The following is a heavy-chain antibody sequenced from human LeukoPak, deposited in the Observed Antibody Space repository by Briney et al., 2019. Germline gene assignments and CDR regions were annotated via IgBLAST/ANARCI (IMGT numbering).Heavy chain of an antibody. Sequence: GGSLRLSCTASGFTFGSYAMSWVRQAPGKGLEWVSSISGGSEDTYYADSVKGRFTISRVNSKSTLNLQLNSLRAEDTAVYYCARTIAQYSNSWLYFYYGLDVWGQGTTVTVSS. J-gene: IGHJ6*02. CDR2: ISGGSEDT. V-gene: IGHV3-23*01. D-gene: IGHD6-13*01. CDR3: ARTIAQYSNSWLYFYYGLDV. CDR1: GFTFGSYA.